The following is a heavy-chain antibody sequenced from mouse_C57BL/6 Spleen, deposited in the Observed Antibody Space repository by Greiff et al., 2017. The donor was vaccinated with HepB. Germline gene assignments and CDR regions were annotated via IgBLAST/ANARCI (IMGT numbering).Heavy chain of an antibody. J-gene: IGHJ4*01. CDR3: APGFPTVVDGMDY. Sequence: QVQLQQPGAELVKPGASVKLSCKASGYTFTSYWMHWVKQRPGQGLEWIGMIHPNSGSTNYNEKFKSKATLTVDKSSSTAYMQLSSLTSEDSAVYYCAPGFPTVVDGMDYWGQGTSVTVSS. V-gene: IGHV1-64*01. CDR1: GYTFTSYW. D-gene: IGHD1-1*01. CDR2: IHPNSGST.